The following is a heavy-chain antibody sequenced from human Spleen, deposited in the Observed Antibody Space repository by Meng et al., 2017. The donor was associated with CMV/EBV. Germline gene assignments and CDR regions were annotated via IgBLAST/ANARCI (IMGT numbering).Heavy chain of an antibody. D-gene: IGHD3-10*01. CDR3: AHSLRHYYGSGSYGPRYFDL. Sequence: SGPTLVKPTQTLTLTCRFSGFSLRNSGVAVGWIRQPPGKALEWLALIYWNDDKVYSPSLRSRLTITKDISKNQVVLTMTNMDPVDTAPYSGAHSLRHYYGSGSYGPRYFDLWGRGTLVTVSS. CDR1: GFSLRNSGVA. J-gene: IGHJ2*01. CDR2: IYWNDDK. V-gene: IGHV2-5*01.